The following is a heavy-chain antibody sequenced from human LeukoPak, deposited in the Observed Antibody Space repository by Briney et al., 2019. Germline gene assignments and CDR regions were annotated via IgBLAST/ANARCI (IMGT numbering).Heavy chain of an antibody. Sequence: GGSLRLSCAASGFSLSDYYMSWFRRAPGKGLEWVSYISSGGNIKNYADSVKGRFTTSRDNAKNSLYLQMNSLRAEDTAVYYCVRDRTTGTDDYWGQGTLVTVSS. CDR3: VRDRTTGTDDY. CDR2: ISSGGNIK. V-gene: IGHV3-11*04. CDR1: GFSLSDYY. D-gene: IGHD1-1*01. J-gene: IGHJ4*02.